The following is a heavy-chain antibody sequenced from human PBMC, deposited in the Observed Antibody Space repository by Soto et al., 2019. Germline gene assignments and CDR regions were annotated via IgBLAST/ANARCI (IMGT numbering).Heavy chain of an antibody. CDR1: GFTFSGST. D-gene: IGHD6-13*01. V-gene: IGHV3-73*01. Sequence: GGSLRLSCAASGFTFSGSTMHWVRQASGKGLEWVGRIKTKPNSYATAYAASVKGRFTISRDDSKNTAYLQMNSLKTEDTAVYYCSRRMAAYGMDVWGQGTTVIVSS. CDR2: IKTKPNSYAT. J-gene: IGHJ6*02. CDR3: SRRMAAYGMDV.